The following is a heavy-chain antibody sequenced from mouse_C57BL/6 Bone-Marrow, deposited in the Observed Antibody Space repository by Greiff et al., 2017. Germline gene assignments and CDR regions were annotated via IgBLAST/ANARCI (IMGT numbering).Heavy chain of an antibody. CDR2: IYPGSGST. CDR3: AKTAQATDFAY. D-gene: IGHD3-2*02. J-gene: IGHJ3*01. Sequence: VPLQQPGAELVKPGASVKMSCKASGYTFTSYWITWVKQRPGQGLEWIGDIYPGSGSTNYNEKFKRKATLTVDTTSSTAYMQLSSLTSEDSAVYYCAKTAQATDFAYWGQGTLVTVSA. CDR1: GYTFTSYW. V-gene: IGHV1-55*01.